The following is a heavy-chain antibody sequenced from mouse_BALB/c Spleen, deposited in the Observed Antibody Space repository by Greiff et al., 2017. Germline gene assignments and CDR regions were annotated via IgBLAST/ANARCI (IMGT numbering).Heavy chain of an antibody. V-gene: IGHV7-3*02. CDR2: IRNKANGYTT. J-gene: IGHJ3*01. CDR3: ARDGAFAY. CDR1: GFTFTDYY. Sequence: EVKLVESGGGLVQPGGSLRLSCATSGFTFTDYYMSWVRQPPGKALEWLGFIRNKANGYTTEYSASLKGRFTISRDNSQSILYLQMNTLRAEDSATYYCARDGAFAYWGQGTLVTVSA.